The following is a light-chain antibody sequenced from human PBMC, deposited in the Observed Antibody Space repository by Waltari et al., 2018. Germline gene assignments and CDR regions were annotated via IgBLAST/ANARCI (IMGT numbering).Light chain of an antibody. CDR1: QSIRTD. Sequence: EVVLTQSPATLTVSPGESATLSCTASQSIRTDLAWYHQQPRQAPTRLIYGAFSRATGIPASFSGEGSGTEFTLTNSSLKSEDFGLYYCQQYNRWPPETFGQGTKVEIK. CDR3: QQYNRWPPET. V-gene: IGKV3D-15*01. J-gene: IGKJ1*01. CDR2: GAF.